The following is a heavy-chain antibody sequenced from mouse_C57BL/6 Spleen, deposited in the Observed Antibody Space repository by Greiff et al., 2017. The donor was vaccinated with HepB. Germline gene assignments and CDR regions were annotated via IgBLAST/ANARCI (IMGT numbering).Heavy chain of an antibody. Sequence: VQLQQSGPELVKPGASVKISCKASGYAFSSSWMNWVKQRPGKGLEWIGRIYPGDGDTNYNGKFKGKATLTADKSSSTAYMQLSSLTSEDSAVYFCARPYGSSSHFDYWGQGTTLTVSS. J-gene: IGHJ2*01. V-gene: IGHV1-82*01. CDR3: ARPYGSSSHFDY. CDR1: GYAFSSSW. D-gene: IGHD1-1*01. CDR2: IYPGDGDT.